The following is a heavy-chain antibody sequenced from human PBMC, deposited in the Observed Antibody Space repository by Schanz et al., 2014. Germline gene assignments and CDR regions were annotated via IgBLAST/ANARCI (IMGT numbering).Heavy chain of an antibody. J-gene: IGHJ4*02. Sequence: EVQLVESGGGLVQPGGSLRLSCAASGFNFSDYAMCWVRQAPGKGLEWVSAISGGGGTTYYTDSVKGRFTISRDNAENTLFLQMNSLRAEDTAVYYCARKVVATIGGYYDNWGQGTLVIVSS. D-gene: IGHD5-12*01. CDR1: GFNFSDYA. CDR2: ISGGGGTT. CDR3: ARKVVATIGGYYDN. V-gene: IGHV3-23*04.